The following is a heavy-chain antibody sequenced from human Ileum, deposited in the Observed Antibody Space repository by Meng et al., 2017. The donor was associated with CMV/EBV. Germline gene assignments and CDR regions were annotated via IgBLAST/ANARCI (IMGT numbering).Heavy chain of an antibody. Sequence: GGSLRLSCAAYGFTFSNYWMSWVRQAPGKGLEWVANIKQDGSEQYYVDSVKGRFTISRDNAKNSLYLEMNSLRAEDTAVYYCARGKLGIDYWGQGTLVTVSS. V-gene: IGHV3-7*01. CDR2: IKQDGSEQ. J-gene: IGHJ4*02. CDR3: ARGKLGIDY. D-gene: IGHD7-27*01. CDR1: GFTFSNYW.